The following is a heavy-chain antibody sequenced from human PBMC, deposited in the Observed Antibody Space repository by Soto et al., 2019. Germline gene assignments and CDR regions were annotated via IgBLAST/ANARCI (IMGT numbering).Heavy chain of an antibody. CDR3: AKEARSRAVTATGVYGMDV. Sequence: QVNLVESGGGVVQPGRSLRLSCAASGFTFSDYGMHWVRQAPGKGLEWVAAISHDGSNKFYGDSVKGRFTISRDNSKNTLLLQTDSLRDEDTAVYFCAKEARSRAVTATGVYGMDVWGQGTTVAVSS. CDR1: GFTFSDYG. V-gene: IGHV3-30*18. J-gene: IGHJ6*02. CDR2: ISHDGSNK. D-gene: IGHD4-17*01.